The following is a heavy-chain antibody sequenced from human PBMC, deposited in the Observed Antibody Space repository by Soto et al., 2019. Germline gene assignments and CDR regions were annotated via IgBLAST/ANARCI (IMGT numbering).Heavy chain of an antibody. CDR3: AINYYDTAPY. V-gene: IGHV1-69*02. Sequence: QVQLVQSGADVKTPGSSVKVSCKASGGTFSSYTISWVRQAPGQGLEWMGRIIPILGVANYAHNFQGRVTITADKSTSTAYMELSSLRSEDTAVYYCAINYYDTAPYWGQGTMVTVSS. CDR2: IIPILGVA. CDR1: GGTFSSYT. J-gene: IGHJ3*01. D-gene: IGHD3-22*01.